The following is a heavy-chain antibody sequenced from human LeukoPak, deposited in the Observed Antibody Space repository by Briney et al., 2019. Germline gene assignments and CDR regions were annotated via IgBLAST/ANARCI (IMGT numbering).Heavy chain of an antibody. CDR2: INPTSGVT. CDR1: GYSFTGHY. J-gene: IGHJ4*02. V-gene: IGHV1-2*02. Sequence: ASVKVSCKASGYSFTGHYIYWLRQAPGQGLEWMGWINPTSGVTHSAQKFQGRIIMTRDTSISEAYMELTRLTSDDTAVFYCARAAKTVMSETYEVDFDYWGQGTLVTVSS. D-gene: IGHD4-11*01. CDR3: ARAAKTVMSETYEVDFDY.